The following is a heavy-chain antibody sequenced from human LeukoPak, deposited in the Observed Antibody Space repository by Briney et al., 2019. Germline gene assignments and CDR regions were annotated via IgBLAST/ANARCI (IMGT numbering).Heavy chain of an antibody. J-gene: IGHJ3*02. CDR2: IYHSGST. V-gene: IGHV4-38-2*01. CDR3: VGGGKNIVIGAFDI. D-gene: IGHD2/OR15-2a*01. Sequence: PSETLSLTCAVSGYSISSGYYWGWIRQPPGKGLEWIGSIYHSGSTYYNPSLKSRVTISVDTSKNQFSLKLSSVTAADTAVYYCVGGGKNIVIGAFDIWGQGTMVTVSS. CDR1: GYSISSGYY.